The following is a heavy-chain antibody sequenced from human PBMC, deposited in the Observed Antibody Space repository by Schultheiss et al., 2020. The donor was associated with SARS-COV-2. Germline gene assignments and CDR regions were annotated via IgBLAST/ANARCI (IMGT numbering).Heavy chain of an antibody. V-gene: IGHV3-23*01. CDR1: GFTFSSYW. Sequence: GGSLRLSCAASGFTFSSYWMHWVRQAPGKGLEWVSAISGSGGSTYYADSVKGRFTISRDNSKNTLYLQMNSLRAEDTAVYYCAKDPLLWFGELGYWGQGTLVTVSS. J-gene: IGHJ4*02. CDR3: AKDPLLWFGELGY. CDR2: ISGSGGST. D-gene: IGHD3-10*01.